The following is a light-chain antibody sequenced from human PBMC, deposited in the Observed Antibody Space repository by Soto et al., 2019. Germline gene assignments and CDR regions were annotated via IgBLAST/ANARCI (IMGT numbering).Light chain of an antibody. CDR3: GTWDSSLSAV. V-gene: IGLV1-51*01. CDR2: DNN. CDR1: SSNIGNNY. Sequence: QPALTQPPSVSAAPGQKVTISCSGSSSNIGNNYVSWYQQLPGTAPKLLIYDNNKRPSGIPDRFSGSKSGTSATLGITGLQTGDEADYYCGTWDSSLSAVFGTGTKLTVL. J-gene: IGLJ1*01.